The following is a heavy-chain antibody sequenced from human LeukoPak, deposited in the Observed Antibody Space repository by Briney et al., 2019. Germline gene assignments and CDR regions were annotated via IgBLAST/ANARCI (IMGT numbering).Heavy chain of an antibody. CDR1: GYTFSNYY. CDR2: INPSGAST. Sequence: ASVKVSCKASGYTFSNYYMHWVRQAPGQGLEWMGIINPSGASTGYAQKFQGRVSMTRDTSTSTVYMELSSLRSEDTAVYYCARGNSAYYLDYWGQGILVTVSS. J-gene: IGHJ4*02. D-gene: IGHD3-22*01. V-gene: IGHV1-46*01. CDR3: ARGNSAYYLDY.